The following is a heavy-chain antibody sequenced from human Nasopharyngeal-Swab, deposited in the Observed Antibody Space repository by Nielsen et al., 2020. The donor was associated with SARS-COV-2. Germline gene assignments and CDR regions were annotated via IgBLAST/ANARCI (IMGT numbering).Heavy chain of an antibody. D-gene: IGHD6-19*01. CDR3: AKEQQWLEGFDY. Sequence: GESLKISCAASGFTFSSYGVHWVRQAPGKGLEWVAVISYDGSNKYYADSVKGRFTISRDNSKNTLYLQMNSLRAEDTAVYYCAKEQQWLEGFDYWGQGTLVTVSS. CDR2: ISYDGSNK. V-gene: IGHV3-30*18. J-gene: IGHJ4*02. CDR1: GFTFSSYG.